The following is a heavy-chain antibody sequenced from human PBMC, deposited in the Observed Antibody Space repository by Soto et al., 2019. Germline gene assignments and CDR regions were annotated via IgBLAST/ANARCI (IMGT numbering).Heavy chain of an antibody. D-gene: IGHD3-22*01. V-gene: IGHV3-33*01. Sequence: GGSLRLSCAASGFTFTSYGMHWVRQAPGKGLEWVAVIWYDGSNKYYADSVKGRFTISRDNSKNTLYLQMNSLRAEDTAVYYCARERDYYDSSGLWFDPWGQGTLVTVSS. CDR3: ARERDYYDSSGLWFDP. CDR1: GFTFTSYG. J-gene: IGHJ5*02. CDR2: IWYDGSNK.